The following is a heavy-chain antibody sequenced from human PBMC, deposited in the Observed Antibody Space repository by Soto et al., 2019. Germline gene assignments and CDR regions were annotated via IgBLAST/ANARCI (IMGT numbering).Heavy chain of an antibody. J-gene: IGHJ3*02. D-gene: IGHD3-9*01. CDR2: ISYDGSNK. V-gene: IGHV3-30-3*01. CDR1: GFTFSSYA. CDR3: ARQYYDILTGYLGPHDAFDI. Sequence: QVQLVESGGGVVQPGRSLRLSCAASGFTFSSYAMHWVRQAPGKGLEWVAVISYDGSNKYYADSVKGRFTISRDNSKNTLYLQMNSLRAEDTAVYYCARQYYDILTGYLGPHDAFDIWGQGTMVTVSS.